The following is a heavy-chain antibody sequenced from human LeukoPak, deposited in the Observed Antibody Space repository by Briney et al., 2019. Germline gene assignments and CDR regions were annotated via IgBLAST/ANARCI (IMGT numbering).Heavy chain of an antibody. D-gene: IGHD6-13*01. J-gene: IGHJ6*02. V-gene: IGHV1-18*01. CDR2: ISAYSGDT. Sequence: ASVKVSCKASGYTFTNYGIIWVRQAPGQGLERMGWISAYSGDTNYAQNLQGRVTMTTDTSTSTAYMELRSLKSDDTAIIFCARILRIAAAGSLFYYYAMDVWGQGTMVTVSS. CDR1: GYTFTNYG. CDR3: ARILRIAAAGSLFYYYAMDV.